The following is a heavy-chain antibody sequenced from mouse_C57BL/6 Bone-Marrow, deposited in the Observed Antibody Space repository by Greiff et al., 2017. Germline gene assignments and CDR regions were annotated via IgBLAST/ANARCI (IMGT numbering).Heavy chain of an antibody. D-gene: IGHD1-1*01. V-gene: IGHV5-17*01. J-gene: IGHJ3*01. CDR2: ISSGSSTI. Sequence: EVMLVESGGGLVKPGGSLKLSCAASGFTFSDYGMHWVRQAPEKGLEWVAYISSGSSTIYYADTVKGRFTISRDNAKNTLFLEMTSRRSEDTAMYYCARPLYYGSSSFAYWGQGTLVTVSA. CDR3: ARPLYYGSSSFAY. CDR1: GFTFSDYG.